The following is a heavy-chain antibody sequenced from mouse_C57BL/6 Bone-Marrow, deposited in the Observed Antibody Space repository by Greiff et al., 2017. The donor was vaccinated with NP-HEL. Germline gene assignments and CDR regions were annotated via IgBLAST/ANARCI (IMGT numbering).Heavy chain of an antibody. CDR3: ARWGYGNYTRDYYAMDY. Sequence: EVQLQQSGPELVKPGASVKMSCKASGYTFTDYNMHWVKQSHGKSLEWIGYINPNNGGTSYNQKFKGKATLTVNKSSSTAYMELRSLTAEDSAVYYCARWGYGNYTRDYYAMDYWGQGTSVTVSS. CDR2: INPNNGGT. V-gene: IGHV1-22*01. CDR1: GYTFTDYN. D-gene: IGHD2-1*01. J-gene: IGHJ4*01.